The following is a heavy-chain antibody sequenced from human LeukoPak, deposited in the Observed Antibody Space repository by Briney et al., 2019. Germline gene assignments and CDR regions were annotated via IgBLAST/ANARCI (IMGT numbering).Heavy chain of an antibody. CDR2: ISYDGSNK. V-gene: IGHV3-30*18. CDR3: AKAFGWELTDSVDY. Sequence: GGSLRLSCAASGFTFSSYGMHWVRQAPGKGLEWVAVISYDGSNKYYADSVKGRFTISRDNSKNTLYLQMNSLRAEDTAVYYCAKAFGWELTDSVDYWGQGTLVTVSS. CDR1: GFTFSSYG. D-gene: IGHD1-26*01. J-gene: IGHJ4*02.